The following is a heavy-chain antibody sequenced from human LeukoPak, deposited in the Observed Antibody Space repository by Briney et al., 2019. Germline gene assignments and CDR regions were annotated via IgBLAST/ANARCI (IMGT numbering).Heavy chain of an antibody. CDR3: AKAAAGPYYYGMDV. J-gene: IGHJ6*02. D-gene: IGHD6-13*01. CDR2: ISGSGGST. V-gene: IGHV3-23*01. Sequence: GGSLRLSCAASGFTFSSYAMSWVRQAPGKGLEWVSAISGSGGSTYYADSVKGRFTISRDNSKNTLYLQMNSLGAEDTAVYYCAKAAAGPYYYGMDVWGQGTTVTVSS. CDR1: GFTFSSYA.